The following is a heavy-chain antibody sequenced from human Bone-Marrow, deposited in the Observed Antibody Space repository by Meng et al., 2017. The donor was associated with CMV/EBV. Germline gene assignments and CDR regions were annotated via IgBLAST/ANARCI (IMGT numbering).Heavy chain of an antibody. CDR1: GFTFGDYA. Sequence: GESLKISCTASGFTFGDYAMSWVRQAPGKGLEWVGFIRSKAYGGTTEYAASVKGRFTISRDDSKSIAYLQMNSLKTEDTAVYYCTRVSSEGWYVPQGGMDVWGQGTTVTVSS. V-gene: IGHV3-49*04. J-gene: IGHJ6*02. D-gene: IGHD6-19*01. CDR3: TRVSSEGWYVPQGGMDV. CDR2: IRSKAYGGTT.